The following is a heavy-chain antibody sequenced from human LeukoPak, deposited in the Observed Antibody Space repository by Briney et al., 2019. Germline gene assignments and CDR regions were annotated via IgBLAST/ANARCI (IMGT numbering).Heavy chain of an antibody. Sequence: ASVKVSCKASGYTFTSYYMHWVRQAPGQRLEWMGIINPSGGSTSYAQKFQGRVTMTRDMSTSTVYMELSSLRSEDTAVYYCAREGYSSSSPLLYYYYMDVWGKGTTVTVSS. CDR3: AREGYSSSSPLLYYYYMDV. V-gene: IGHV1-46*01. J-gene: IGHJ6*03. D-gene: IGHD6-6*01. CDR2: INPSGGST. CDR1: GYTFTSYY.